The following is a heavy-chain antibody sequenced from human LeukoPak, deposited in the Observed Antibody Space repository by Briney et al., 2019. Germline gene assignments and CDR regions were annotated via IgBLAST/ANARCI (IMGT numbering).Heavy chain of an antibody. CDR2: INHSGST. D-gene: IGHD4-17*01. CDR3: ATMTTVTSRFDP. Sequence: PSETLSLTCAVYGGSFSGYYWSWIRQPPGKGLEWIGEINHSGSTNYNPSLKSRVTISVDTSKNQFSLKLSSVTAADTAVYYCATMTTVTSRFDPWGQGTLVTVSS. J-gene: IGHJ5*02. V-gene: IGHV4-34*01. CDR1: GGSFSGYY.